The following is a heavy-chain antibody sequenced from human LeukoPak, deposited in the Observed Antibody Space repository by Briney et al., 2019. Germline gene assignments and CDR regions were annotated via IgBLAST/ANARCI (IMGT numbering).Heavy chain of an antibody. D-gene: IGHD3-10*01. J-gene: IGHJ6*02. CDR1: GFTFGDHA. CDR2: IYSGGST. Sequence: QPGRSLRLSCTTSGFTFGDHAMSWVRQAPGKGLEWVSVIYSGGSTYYADSVKGRFTISRDNSKNTLYLQMNSLRAEDTAVYYCARLWFGELLIDYGMDVWGQGTTVTVSS. V-gene: IGHV3-53*01. CDR3: ARLWFGELLIDYGMDV.